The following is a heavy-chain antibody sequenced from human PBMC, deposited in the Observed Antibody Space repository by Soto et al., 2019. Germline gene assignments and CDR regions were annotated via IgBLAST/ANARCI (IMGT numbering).Heavy chain of an antibody. CDR1: GFTFSSYW. CDR2: INSDGSST. D-gene: IGHD6-19*01. CDR3: ARAYSSGNYYYGMDV. J-gene: IGHJ6*02. V-gene: IGHV3-74*01. Sequence: GGSLRLSCAASGFTFSSYWMHWVRQAPGKGLVWVSRINSDGSSTSYADSVKGRFTISRDNAKNTLYLQMNSLRAEDTAVYYCARAYSSGNYYYGMDVWGQGTTVTVSS.